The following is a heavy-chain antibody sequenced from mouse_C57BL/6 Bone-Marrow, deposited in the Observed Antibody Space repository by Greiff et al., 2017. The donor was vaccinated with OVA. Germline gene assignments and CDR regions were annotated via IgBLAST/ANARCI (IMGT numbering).Heavy chain of an antibody. CDR3: AREAASGGFAY. V-gene: IGHV3-6*01. Sequence: EVKLQESGPGLVKPSQSLSLTCSVTGYSITSGYYWNWIRQFPGNKLEWMGYISYDGSNNYNPSLKNRISITRDTSKNQFFLKWNSVTTEDTATYYCAREAASGGFAYWGQGTLVTVSA. CDR1: GYSITSGYY. CDR2: ISYDGSN. D-gene: IGHD6-2*01. J-gene: IGHJ3*01.